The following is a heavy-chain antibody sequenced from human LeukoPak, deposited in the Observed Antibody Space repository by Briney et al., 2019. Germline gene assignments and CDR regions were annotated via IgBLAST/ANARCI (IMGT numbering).Heavy chain of an antibody. Sequence: ASVKVSCKVSGYSFTTYAINWVRQAPGQGLEWIGWINTNTGNPSYAPGFTGRFVFSLDTSVSTAYLQISSLKSEDTAVYYCARSRSYGYSDYWGQGSLVTVSS. CDR2: INTNTGNP. V-gene: IGHV7-4-1*02. CDR1: GYSFTTYA. J-gene: IGHJ4*02. CDR3: ARSRSYGYSDY. D-gene: IGHD5-18*01.